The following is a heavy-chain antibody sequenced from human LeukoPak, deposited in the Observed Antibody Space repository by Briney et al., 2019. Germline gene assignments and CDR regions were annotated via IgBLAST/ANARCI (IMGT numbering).Heavy chain of an antibody. CDR1: GFTFSSYA. Sequence: GGSLRLSCAPSGFTFSSYAMSWVRQAPGKGLEWVSAISGSGGSTYYADSVKGRFTISRDNSKDTLYLQMNSLRAEDTAVYYCAKDPIIAARPYYFDYWGQGTLVTVSS. CDR3: AKDPIIAARPYYFDY. D-gene: IGHD6-6*01. CDR2: ISGSGGST. J-gene: IGHJ4*02. V-gene: IGHV3-23*01.